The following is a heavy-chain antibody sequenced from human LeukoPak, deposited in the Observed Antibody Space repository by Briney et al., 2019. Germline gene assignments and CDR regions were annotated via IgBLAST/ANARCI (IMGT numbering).Heavy chain of an antibody. Sequence: SETLSLTCTVSGGSISSSSYYWGWIRQPPGKGLEWIGSIYYSGSTYYNPSLKSRVTISVDTSKNQFSLKLSSVTAADTAVYYCVRHYSAGWMITFGGVIVWGQGTLVTVSS. CDR3: VRHYSAGWMITFGGVIV. D-gene: IGHD3-16*02. CDR2: IYYSGST. CDR1: GGSISSSSYY. J-gene: IGHJ4*02. V-gene: IGHV4-39*01.